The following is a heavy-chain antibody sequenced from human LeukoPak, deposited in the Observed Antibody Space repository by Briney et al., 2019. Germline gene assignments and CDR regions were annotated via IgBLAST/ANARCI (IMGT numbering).Heavy chain of an antibody. Sequence: GGSLRLSCAASGFTFSSYAMSWVRQAPGKGLEWVSAISGSGGSTYYADSVKGRFTISRDNSKNTLYLQMNSLRAEDTAVYYCAKGSEHDYGDYVPPYFDYWGQGTLVTVSS. CDR1: GFTFSSYA. J-gene: IGHJ4*02. CDR2: ISGSGGST. CDR3: AKGSEHDYGDYVPPYFDY. V-gene: IGHV3-23*01. D-gene: IGHD4-17*01.